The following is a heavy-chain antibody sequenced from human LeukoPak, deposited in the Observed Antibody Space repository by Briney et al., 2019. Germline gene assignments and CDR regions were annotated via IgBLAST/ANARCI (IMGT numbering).Heavy chain of an antibody. CDR3: AKKRWGSVATPDS. Sequence: GGSLRLSCAASGFSFSDYDMHWVRQAPGKGLEWVTFIRYDGTNTYADSVKGRFTISRDNSKNTVYLQMNSLRTEDTALYYCAKKRWGSVATPDSWGQGTLVTVSS. CDR1: GFSFSDYD. V-gene: IGHV3-30*02. D-gene: IGHD5-12*01. CDR2: IRYDGTNT. J-gene: IGHJ4*02.